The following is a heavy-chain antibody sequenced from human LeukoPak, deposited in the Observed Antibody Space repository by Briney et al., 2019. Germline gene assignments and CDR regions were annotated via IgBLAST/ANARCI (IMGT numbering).Heavy chain of an antibody. V-gene: IGHV4-4*02. CDR3: ARNTAYCLED. D-gene: IGHD5-18*01. CDR2: VHNSGST. Sequence: SETLSLTCAVSGVSISSGYWWSWVRQPPGKGLEWIGEVHNSGSTNCNPSLKSRVTISVDKSKNHLSLELTSLTAADTAVYYCARNTAYCLEDWGQGTLVTVSS. J-gene: IGHJ4*02. CDR1: GVSISSGYW.